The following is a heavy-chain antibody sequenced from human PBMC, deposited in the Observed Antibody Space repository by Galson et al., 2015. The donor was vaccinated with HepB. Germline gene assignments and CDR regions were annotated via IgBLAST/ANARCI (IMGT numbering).Heavy chain of an antibody. CDR3: ARVAHYETTGYYYAY. CDR2: ITPIFGTG. J-gene: IGHJ4*02. D-gene: IGHD3-22*01. CDR1: GGSFSNYG. Sequence: SVKVSCKASGGSFSNYGISWVRQAPGQGLEWMGGITPIFGTGKYAQKFQGRVTTTADESTRTAYMELSSLTSEDAAVYYCARVAHYETTGYYYAYWGQGSLVTVSS. V-gene: IGHV1-69*13.